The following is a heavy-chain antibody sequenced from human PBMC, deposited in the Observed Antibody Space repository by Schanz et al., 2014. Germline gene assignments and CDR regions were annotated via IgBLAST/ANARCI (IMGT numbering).Heavy chain of an antibody. CDR3: ATMWGYCTATACQNLEGLDV. CDR2: ISPYTGNT. V-gene: IGHV1-18*01. CDR1: GYTFSDYG. Sequence: QVQLVQSGAEVKKPGSSVKVSCKTSGYTFSDYGITWVRQAPGQGLEWVGWISPYTGNTHYFDKRKGRDAMTTDATTSTAYMELRSLRSDDTAMHYCATMWGYCTATACQNLEGLDVWGQGTMVTVSS. D-gene: IGHD2-8*02. J-gene: IGHJ3*01.